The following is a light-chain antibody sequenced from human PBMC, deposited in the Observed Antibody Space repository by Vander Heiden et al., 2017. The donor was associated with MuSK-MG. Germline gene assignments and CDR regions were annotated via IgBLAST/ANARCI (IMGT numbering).Light chain of an antibody. V-gene: IGKV1-39*01. CDR1: QSISSY. Sequence: DIQMTQSPSSLSASVGDRVTITCRASQSISSYLNWYQQKPGKAPKLLIYAASSLQSGVPSRFSGSGSGTDFTLTISSLQPEDFATDYCQQSYSTLIYTFGPGTKVEIK. J-gene: IGKJ3*01. CDR3: QQSYSTLIYT. CDR2: AAS.